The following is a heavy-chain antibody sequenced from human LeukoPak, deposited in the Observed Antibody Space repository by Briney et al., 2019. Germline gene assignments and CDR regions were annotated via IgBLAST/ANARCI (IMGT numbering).Heavy chain of an antibody. CDR1: GFTFTRYG. D-gene: IGHD2-2*01. V-gene: IGHV3-33*01. J-gene: IGHJ6*02. Sequence: GGSLRLSCEVSGFTFTRYGMHWVRQAPGKGLEWVAVVWHDGSDNGYADSVKGRFTISRDDTKNMLYLQMNSLRAEDTALYYCARGRTYCSSTSCTRLGMDVWGQGTTVTVSS. CDR3: ARGRTYCSSTSCTRLGMDV. CDR2: VWHDGSDN.